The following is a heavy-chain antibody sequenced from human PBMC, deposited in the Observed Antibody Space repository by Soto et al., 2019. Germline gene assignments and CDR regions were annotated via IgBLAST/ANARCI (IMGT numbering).Heavy chain of an antibody. Sequence: SETLSLTCTVSGASVSSRDNYWTWIRQPPGKGLEWIGYVYNSGRTNYNPSLKSRVTISLDTSMNLFSLKLNSVTAADTAVYSCATEDAVDTYSERTCFGSWDKGARGTVSS. CDR1: GASVSSRDNY. CDR3: ATEDAVDTYSERTCFGS. J-gene: IGHJ4*02. D-gene: IGHD3-22*01. CDR2: VYNSGRT. V-gene: IGHV4-61*08.